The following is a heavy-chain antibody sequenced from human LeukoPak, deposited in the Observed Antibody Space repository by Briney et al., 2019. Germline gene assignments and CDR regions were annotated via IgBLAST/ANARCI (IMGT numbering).Heavy chain of an antibody. Sequence: ASVKVSCKASGYTFSSYDINWVRLAAGQGLEWMGWMNPNSGNTGYAQQFQGRVTMTRNTAIDTAYMELSSLRSEDTAVYYCAREGNYYDSSGPYWYMDVWGKGTTVTVSS. V-gene: IGHV1-8*01. CDR2: MNPNSGNT. J-gene: IGHJ6*03. D-gene: IGHD3-22*01. CDR3: AREGNYYDSSGPYWYMDV. CDR1: GYTFSSYD.